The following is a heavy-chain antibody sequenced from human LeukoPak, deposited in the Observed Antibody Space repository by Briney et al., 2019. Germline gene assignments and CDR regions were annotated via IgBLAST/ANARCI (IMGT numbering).Heavy chain of an antibody. J-gene: IGHJ3*02. D-gene: IGHD3-22*01. V-gene: IGHV1-18*01. Sequence: ASVKVSCKASGYTFTSYGISWVRQAPGQGLEWMGWISAYNGNTNYAQKLQGRVTMTTDTSTSTAYMELRSLRSEDTAVYYCARGKPNYYDSSRDAFDIWGQGTMVTVSS. CDR2: ISAYNGNT. CDR3: ARGKPNYYDSSRDAFDI. CDR1: GYTFTSYG.